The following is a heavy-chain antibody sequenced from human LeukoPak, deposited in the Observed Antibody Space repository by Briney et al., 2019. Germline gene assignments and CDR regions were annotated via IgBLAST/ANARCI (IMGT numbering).Heavy chain of an antibody. CDR1: GFTLSSYW. V-gene: IGHV3-7*01. CDR2: VKQDGSDK. J-gene: IGHJ6*03. CDR3: ARAMNV. Sequence: PGGSLRLSCAASGFTLSSYWMSWVRQAPGKGLEWVANVKQDGSDKYYVESVKGRFTISRDNAKNSLYLQMNSLRAEDTAVYYCARAMNVWGKGTTVTVSS.